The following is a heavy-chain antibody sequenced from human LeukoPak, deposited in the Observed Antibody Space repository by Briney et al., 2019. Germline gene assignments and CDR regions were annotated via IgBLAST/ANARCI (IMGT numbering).Heavy chain of an antibody. CDR2: IPYDGSNK. CDR1: GFTFSSYG. J-gene: IGHJ4*02. D-gene: IGHD1-14*01. Sequence: PGGSLRLSCAASGFTFSSYGMHWVRQAPGKGLEWVAFIPYDGSNKYYADSVKGRFTISRDNSKNTLYLQMNSLRAEDTAVYYCARREVYFAYWGQGTLVTVSS. V-gene: IGHV3-30*02. CDR3: ARREVYFAY.